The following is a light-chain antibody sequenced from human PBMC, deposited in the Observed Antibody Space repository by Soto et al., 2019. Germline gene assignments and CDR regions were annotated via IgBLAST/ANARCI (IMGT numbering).Light chain of an antibody. CDR2: EVS. V-gene: IGLV2-8*01. J-gene: IGLJ1*01. CDR1: SSDVVAYNY. Sequence: QSVRTQPPSASGSPGQSVTISCTGTSSDVVAYNYVSWYQQLPGKAPKLIIYEVSKRPSGVPDRFSGSKSGNTASLTVSGLQAEGESDYYCTSYAGNYSFFHVFGTRTEVTVL. CDR3: TSYAGNYSFFHV.